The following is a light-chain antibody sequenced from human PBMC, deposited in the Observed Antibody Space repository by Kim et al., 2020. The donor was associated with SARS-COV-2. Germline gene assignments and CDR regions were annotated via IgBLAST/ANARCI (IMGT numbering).Light chain of an antibody. Sequence: SASVGDRITITCRASRTISTYLNWYQQKPGKSPNLLIYAASNLYSGVPSRFTGSGSGTDFTLTISSLQPEDFATYYCQQSYSSPPTFGQGTKLEI. J-gene: IGKJ2*01. CDR3: QQSYSSPPT. CDR2: AAS. CDR1: RTISTY. V-gene: IGKV1-39*01.